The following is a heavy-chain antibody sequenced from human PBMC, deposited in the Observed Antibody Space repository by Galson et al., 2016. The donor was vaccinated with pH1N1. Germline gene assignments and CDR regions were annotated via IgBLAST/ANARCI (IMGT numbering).Heavy chain of an antibody. CDR2: IYPGDSDT. D-gene: IGHD3-22*01. CDR1: GYSFSSYW. Sequence: QSGAEVKKPGEPLKISCEASGYSFSSYWIAWVRQMPGKGLEWMGIIYPGDSDTRYSPSFQGQVTISADKSTSTAYLQWSSLKASDTAIYYCARYAVTYYYDSSGYPDWYFDLWGRGTLVTVSS. J-gene: IGHJ2*01. V-gene: IGHV5-51*03. CDR3: ARYAVTYYYDSSGYPDWYFDL.